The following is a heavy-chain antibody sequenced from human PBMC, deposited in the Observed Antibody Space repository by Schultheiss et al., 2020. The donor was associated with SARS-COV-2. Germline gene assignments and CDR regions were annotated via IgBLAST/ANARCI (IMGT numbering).Heavy chain of an antibody. CDR2: IKSKTDGGTT. CDR3: TTSYQLPHFPYYYYYYGMDV. Sequence: GESLKISCAASGFTFSSYWMSWVRQAPGKGLEWVGRIKSKTDGGTTDYAAPVKGRFTISRDDSKNTLYLQMNSLKTEDTAVYYCTTSYQLPHFPYYYYYYGMDVWGQGTTVTVSS. D-gene: IGHD2-2*01. CDR1: GFTFSSYW. J-gene: IGHJ6*02. V-gene: IGHV3-15*01.